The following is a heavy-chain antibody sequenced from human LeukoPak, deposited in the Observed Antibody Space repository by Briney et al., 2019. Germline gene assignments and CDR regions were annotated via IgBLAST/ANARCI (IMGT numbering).Heavy chain of an antibody. CDR1: GASISSTGYS. CDR2: LFNSGVT. Sequence: SETLSLTCTVSGASISSTGYSWGWIRQAPGKRLEGIGSLFNSGVTYYRPSLKSRVSTSVDTSNNHFSLRLTSLTAADTAIYYCARHRVASAYSSFDYWGQGTLVTVSS. V-gene: IGHV4-39*01. D-gene: IGHD2-15*01. CDR3: ARHRVASAYSSFDY. J-gene: IGHJ4*02.